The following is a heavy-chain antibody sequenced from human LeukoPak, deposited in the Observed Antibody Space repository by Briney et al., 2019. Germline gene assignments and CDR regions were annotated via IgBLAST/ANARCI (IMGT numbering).Heavy chain of an antibody. J-gene: IGHJ4*02. Sequence: KPSETLSLTCTVSGCSISSGYYWGWIRQPPGKGLEWIGSIYHSGSTYYNPSLKSRVTISVDTSKNQFSLKLSSVTAADTAVYYCATSTPTYCGGDCYHSPHDYWGQGTLVTVSS. D-gene: IGHD2-21*02. CDR3: ATSTPTYCGGDCYHSPHDY. V-gene: IGHV4-38-2*02. CDR1: GCSISSGYY. CDR2: IYHSGST.